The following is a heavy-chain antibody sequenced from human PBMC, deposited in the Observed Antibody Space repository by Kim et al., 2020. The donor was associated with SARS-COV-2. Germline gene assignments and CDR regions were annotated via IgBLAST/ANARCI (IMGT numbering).Heavy chain of an antibody. J-gene: IGHJ4*02. CDR1: GGSFSGYY. CDR2: INHSGST. D-gene: IGHD1-26*01. Sequence: SETLSLTCAVYGGSFSGYYWSWIRQAPGKGLEWIGEINHSGSTNYNPSLKSRVTISVDTSKNQVSLNLRSVTAADTALYYCARGVGVGSVVYWGQGNRVTVSS. V-gene: IGHV4-34*01. CDR3: ARGVGVGSVVY.